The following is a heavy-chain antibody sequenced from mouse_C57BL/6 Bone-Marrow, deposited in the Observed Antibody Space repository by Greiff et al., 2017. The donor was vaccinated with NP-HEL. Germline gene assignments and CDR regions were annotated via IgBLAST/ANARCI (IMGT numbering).Heavy chain of an antibody. J-gene: IGHJ4*01. CDR1: GYTFTSYW. CDR3: ARHGSSFYAMDY. Sequence: VQLQQPGAELVKPGASVKLSCKASGYTFTSYWMHWVKQRPGQGLEWIGMIHPNSGSTNYNEKFKSKATLTVDKSSSTAYMQLSSLTSEDSAVYYCARHGSSFYAMDYWGQGTSVTVSS. V-gene: IGHV1-64*01. CDR2: IHPNSGST. D-gene: IGHD1-1*01.